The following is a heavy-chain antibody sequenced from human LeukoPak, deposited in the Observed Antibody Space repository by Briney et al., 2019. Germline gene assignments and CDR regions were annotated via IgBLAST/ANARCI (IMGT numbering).Heavy chain of an antibody. D-gene: IGHD3/OR15-3a*01. CDR2: INKDGRST. CDR1: GLIFNNHW. CDR3: VRDVRGIGQDYYYMDV. V-gene: IGHV3-74*01. Sequence: GGSLRLSCAASGLIFNNHWMHWVRQAPGKGLVWVARINKDGRSTTCADSVKGRFTISRDNAKNTLSLQMNSLRAEDTALYYCVRDVRGIGQDYYYMDVWGKGTTVTVSS. J-gene: IGHJ6*03.